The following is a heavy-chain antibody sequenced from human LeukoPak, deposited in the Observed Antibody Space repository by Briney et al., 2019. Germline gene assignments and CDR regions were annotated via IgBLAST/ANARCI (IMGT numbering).Heavy chain of an antibody. J-gene: IGHJ3*02. CDR3: AREHKWQLGTFDI. CDR1: GDSDSLSGYY. CDR2: IYYSGII. D-gene: IGHD6-13*01. Sequence: SETLSLTCTVSGDSDSLSGYYWSWIRQPPGKGLEWIGYIYYSGIIKYNPSLKSRVTISVDTSKNQFSLNLTSVTAVDMAVYHCAREHKWQLGTFDIWGQGTMVTVSS. V-gene: IGHV4-61*08.